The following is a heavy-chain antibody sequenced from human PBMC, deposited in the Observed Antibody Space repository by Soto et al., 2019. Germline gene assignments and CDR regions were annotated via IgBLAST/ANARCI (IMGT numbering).Heavy chain of an antibody. J-gene: IGHJ4*02. V-gene: IGHV3-73*02. D-gene: IGHD1-26*01. Sequence: EVHLVEFGGGLVQPGGSLKLSCTVSGFSFSGSAMHWVRQASGKGLQWVGHIRDKANHYATAYAASLKGRFIISRDDSQNTAYLQMSRLKADDTAVYYCTLPPSGSYGDDFDYWGQETLVTVSS. CDR3: TLPPSGSYGDDFDY. CDR2: IRDKANHYAT. CDR1: GFSFSGSA.